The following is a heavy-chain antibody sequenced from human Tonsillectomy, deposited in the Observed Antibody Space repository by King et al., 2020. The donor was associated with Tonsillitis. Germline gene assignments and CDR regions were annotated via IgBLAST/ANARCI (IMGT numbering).Heavy chain of an antibody. Sequence: VQLVESGGGVVQPGGSLRLSCAASGFTFNSYGMHWVRQAPGKGLEWVAFIRYDGSNEYYADSVKGRFTLSRDNSKNTLYLQMNSLRAEDTALYYCAKDSPSEGDYVDYWGQGTLVTVSS. CDR2: IRYDGSNE. CDR1: GFTFNSYG. CDR3: AKDSPSEGDYVDY. J-gene: IGHJ4*02. V-gene: IGHV3-30*02. D-gene: IGHD3-16*01.